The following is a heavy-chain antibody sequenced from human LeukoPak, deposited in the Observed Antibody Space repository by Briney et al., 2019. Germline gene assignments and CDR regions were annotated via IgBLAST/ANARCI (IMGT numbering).Heavy chain of an antibody. CDR3: ARYYQSYDISTAGNYGMDV. CDR1: GGTFSSYA. CDR2: IIPILGIA. Sequence: SVKVSCKASGGTFSSYAISWVRQAPGQGLEWMGRIIPILGIANYAQKFQGRVTITADKSTSTAYMELSSLRSEDTAVYYCARYYQSYDISTAGNYGMDVSGQGTTVTVFS. J-gene: IGHJ6*02. V-gene: IGHV1-69*04. D-gene: IGHD3-9*01.